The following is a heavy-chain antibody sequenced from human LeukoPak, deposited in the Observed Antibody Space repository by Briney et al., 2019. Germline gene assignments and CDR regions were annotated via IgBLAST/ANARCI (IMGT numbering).Heavy chain of an antibody. J-gene: IGHJ4*02. CDR1: GGSISSYY. Sequence: PSETLSLTCTVSGGSISSYYWSWIRQPSGKGLEWIGYIYYSGSTNYNPSLKSRVTISVDTSKNQFSLKLSSVTAADTAVYYCATCCGYSYANDYWGQGTLVTVSS. CDR3: ATCCGYSYANDY. CDR2: IYYSGST. V-gene: IGHV4-59*08. D-gene: IGHD5-18*01.